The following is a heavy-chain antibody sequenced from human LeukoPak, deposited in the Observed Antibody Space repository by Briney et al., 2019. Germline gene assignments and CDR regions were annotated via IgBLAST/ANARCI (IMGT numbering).Heavy chain of an antibody. CDR1: GGSISSSGYY. CDR3: ARVSIAARPGLDY. CDR2: IYYSGSA. V-gene: IGHV4-39*01. D-gene: IGHD6-6*01. J-gene: IGHJ4*02. Sequence: SETLSLTCTVSGGSISSSGYYWGWIRQPPGKGLEWIGSIYYSGSAYYNPSLKSRVTISVDTSKNQFSLKLSSVTAADTAVYYCARVSIAARPGLDYWGQGTLVTVSS.